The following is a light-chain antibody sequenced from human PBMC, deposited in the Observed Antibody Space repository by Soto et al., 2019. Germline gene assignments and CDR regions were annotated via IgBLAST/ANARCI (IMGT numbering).Light chain of an antibody. Sequence: QTVVTQETSFSVSPGGTVTLTCGLSSGSASTTHYPSWYQQTPGQAPRTLIYNTNTRSSGVPDRFSGSILGNKAALTITGAQADDESDYYCVLFMGGGIWVFGGGTKLTVL. CDR2: NTN. J-gene: IGLJ3*02. CDR1: SGSASTTHY. V-gene: IGLV8-61*01. CDR3: VLFMGGGIWV.